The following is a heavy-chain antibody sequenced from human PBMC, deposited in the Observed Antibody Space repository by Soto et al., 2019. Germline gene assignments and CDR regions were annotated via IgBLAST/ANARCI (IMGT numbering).Heavy chain of an antibody. CDR3: ARASPDYYDSSGYASGWFDP. V-gene: IGHV3-48*02. Sequence: GGSLRLSCAASGFTFSSYSMNWVRQAPGKGLEWVSYISSSSSTIYYADSVKGRFTISRDNAKNSLYLQMNSLRDEDTAVYYCARASPDYYDSSGYASGWFDPWGQGTLVTVSS. CDR1: GFTFSSYS. D-gene: IGHD3-22*01. CDR2: ISSSSSTI. J-gene: IGHJ5*02.